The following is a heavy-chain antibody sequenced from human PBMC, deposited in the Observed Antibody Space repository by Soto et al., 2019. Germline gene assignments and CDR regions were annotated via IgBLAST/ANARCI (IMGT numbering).Heavy chain of an antibody. CDR1: GFTFSSYG. Sequence: GGSLRLSCAASGFTFSSYGMHWVRQAPGKGLEWVAVILYDGSNKYYADSVKGRFTISRDNSKNTLYLQMNSLRDEDTAVYYCSKDLLYSGSHHPPQYYYYGMDVWGQGTAVTVSS. V-gene: IGHV3-30*02. CDR2: ILYDGSNK. CDR3: SKDLLYSGSHHPPQYYYYGMDV. D-gene: IGHD1-26*01. J-gene: IGHJ6*02.